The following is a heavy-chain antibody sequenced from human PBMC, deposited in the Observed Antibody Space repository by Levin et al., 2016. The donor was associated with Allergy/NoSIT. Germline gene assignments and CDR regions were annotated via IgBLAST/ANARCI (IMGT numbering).Heavy chain of an antibody. CDR2: INNDGSVT. CDR1: GFMFNNYW. CDR3: ARAAFSDSFGAAAY. Sequence: GESLKISCAAAGFMFNNYWMDWVRQAPGKGLVWVSRINNDGSVTNYADFVEGRFTVSRDNAKNTLSLHMDSLRAEDTAVYYCARAAFSDSFGAAAYWGQGTLVTVSS. V-gene: IGHV3-74*01. D-gene: IGHD3-3*01. J-gene: IGHJ4*02.